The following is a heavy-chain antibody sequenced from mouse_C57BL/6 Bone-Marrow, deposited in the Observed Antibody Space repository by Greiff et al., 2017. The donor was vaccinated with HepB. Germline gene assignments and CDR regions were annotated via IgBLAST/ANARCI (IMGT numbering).Heavy chain of an antibody. CDR1: GYTFTSYW. V-gene: IGHV1-69*01. D-gene: IGHD1-1*01. Sequence: QVHVKQPGAELVMPGASVKLSCKASGYTFTSYWMHWVKQRPGQGLEWIGEIDPSDSYTNYNQKFKGKSTLTVDKSSSTAYMQLSSLTSEDSAVYYCARRVTTVPWYFDVWGTGTTVTVSS. CDR2: IDPSDSYT. J-gene: IGHJ1*03. CDR3: ARRVTTVPWYFDV.